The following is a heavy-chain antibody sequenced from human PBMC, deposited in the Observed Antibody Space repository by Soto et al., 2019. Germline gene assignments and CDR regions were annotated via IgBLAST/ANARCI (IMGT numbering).Heavy chain of an antibody. CDR2: ISSSSSYT. CDR1: GFTFSDYY. Sequence: GGSLRLSCAASGFTFSDYYMSWIRQAPGEGLEWVSYISSSSSYTNYADSVKGRFTISRDNAKNSLYLQMNSLRAEDTAVYYCARDAHIVVVTATRMDVWGQGTTVTVSS. D-gene: IGHD2-21*02. V-gene: IGHV3-11*06. J-gene: IGHJ6*02. CDR3: ARDAHIVVVTATRMDV.